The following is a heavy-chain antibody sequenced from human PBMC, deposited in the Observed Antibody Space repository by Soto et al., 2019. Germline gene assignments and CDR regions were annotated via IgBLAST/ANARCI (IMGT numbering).Heavy chain of an antibody. CDR2: INPNSGGT. V-gene: IGHV1-2*02. J-gene: IGHJ6*02. CDR1: GYTFTGYY. Sequence: ASVKVSCKASGYTFTGYYMHWVLQAPGQGLEWMGWINPNSGGTNYAQKFQGRVTMTRDTSISTAYMELSRLRSDDTAVYYCARDLYGDYYYYGMDVWGQGTTVTVSS. CDR3: ARDLYGDYYYYGMDV. D-gene: IGHD4-17*01.